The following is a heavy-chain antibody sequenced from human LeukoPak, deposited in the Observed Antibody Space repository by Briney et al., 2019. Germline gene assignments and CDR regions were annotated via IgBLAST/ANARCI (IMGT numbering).Heavy chain of an antibody. CDR1: GYTFTGYY. Sequence: ASVKVSCKASGYTFTGYYMHWVRQAPGQGLEWMGWINPNSGGTNYAQKFQGRVTMTRDTSISTAYMELSRLRSDDTAVYCCATGIAAAGTGLDYWGQGTLVTVSS. CDR2: INPNSGGT. V-gene: IGHV1-2*02. D-gene: IGHD6-13*01. J-gene: IGHJ4*02. CDR3: ATGIAAAGTGLDY.